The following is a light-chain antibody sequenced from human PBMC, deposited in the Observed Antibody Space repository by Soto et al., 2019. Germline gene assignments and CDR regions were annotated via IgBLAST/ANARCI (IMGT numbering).Light chain of an antibody. CDR3: SSYTGTTNYG. V-gene: IGLV2-14*01. CDR1: SSDVGIYNY. Sequence: QSVLTQPASVSGSPGQSITISCTGTSSDVGIYNYVSWYQQHPGKAPKLMIYQVTNRPSGVSNRFSGSKSGNTASLTISGLQAEDEADYYCSSYTGTTNYGFGGGTKVTV. CDR2: QVT. J-gene: IGLJ1*01.